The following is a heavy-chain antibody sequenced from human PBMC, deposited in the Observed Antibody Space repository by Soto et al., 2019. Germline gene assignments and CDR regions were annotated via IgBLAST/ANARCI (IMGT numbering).Heavy chain of an antibody. CDR1: GFTFSSYG. CDR3: AKDQAAGGTISRYFQD. J-gene: IGHJ1*01. D-gene: IGHD6-13*01. CDR2: ISGGGGTT. Sequence: EVQLLESGGGLVQPEGSLRLSCEASGFTFSSYGMSWVRQAPGKGLEWVSGISGGGGTTYYADSGKGRFTISRDNSKNTLYLQVNSLRAEDTAVYYCAKDQAAGGTISRYFQDWGQGTLVTVSS. V-gene: IGHV3-23*01.